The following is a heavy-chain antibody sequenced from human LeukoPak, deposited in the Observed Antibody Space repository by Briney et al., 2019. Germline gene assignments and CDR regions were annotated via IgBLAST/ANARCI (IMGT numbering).Heavy chain of an antibody. CDR2: INHSGST. D-gene: IGHD3-10*01. CDR1: GGSFSGYY. Sequence: SETPSLTCAVYGGSFSGYYWSWIRQPPGKGLEWIGEINHSGSTNYNPSLKSRVTISVDTSKNQFSLKLSSVTAADTAVYYCARVRGLRGSGSSFLLYYYYYMDVWGKGTTVTVSS. V-gene: IGHV4-34*01. J-gene: IGHJ6*03. CDR3: ARVRGLRGSGSSFLLYYYYYMDV.